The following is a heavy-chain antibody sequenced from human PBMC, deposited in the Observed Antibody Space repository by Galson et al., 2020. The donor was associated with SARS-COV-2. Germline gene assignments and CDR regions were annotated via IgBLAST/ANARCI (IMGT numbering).Heavy chain of an antibody. Sequence: ASVKVSCKVSGYTLTELSMHWVRQAPGKGLEWMGGFDPEDGETIYAQKFQGRATMTEDTSTDTAYMEMSSLRSEDTAVYYCATGAMITFGGVIVSPFDYWGQGTLVTVSS. CDR1: GYTLTELS. J-gene: IGHJ4*02. CDR2: FDPEDGET. D-gene: IGHD3-16*02. CDR3: ATGAMITFGGVIVSPFDY. V-gene: IGHV1-24*01.